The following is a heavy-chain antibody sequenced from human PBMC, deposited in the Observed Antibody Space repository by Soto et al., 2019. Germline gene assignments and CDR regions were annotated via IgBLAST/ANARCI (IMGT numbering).Heavy chain of an antibody. V-gene: IGHV1-69*05. D-gene: IGHD6-13*01. CDR3: ARDREAGTCWFDP. CDR2: IIPIFGTA. Sequence: QVQLVQSGAEVKKPGSSVKVSCKASGGTFSSYAISWVRQAPGQGLEWMGGIIPIFGTANYAQKFQGRVTXTXDXXTSPAYMERSSLRSEDTAVYYCARDREAGTCWFDPWGQGTLVTVSS. J-gene: IGHJ5*02. CDR1: GGTFSSYA.